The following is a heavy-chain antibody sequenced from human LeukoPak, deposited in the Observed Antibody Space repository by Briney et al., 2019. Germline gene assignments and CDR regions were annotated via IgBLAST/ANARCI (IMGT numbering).Heavy chain of an antibody. Sequence: AGGSLRLSCAASGFTFSSYSMNWVRQAPGKGLEWVSSISSSSSYIYYAASVKCRFTISRDTDKNSLYLQMNSLRAEDTAVYYCARPIYASSGYDWGQGTLVTVSS. V-gene: IGHV3-21*01. J-gene: IGHJ4*02. CDR2: ISSSSSYI. CDR3: ARPIYASSGYD. D-gene: IGHD3-22*01. CDR1: GFTFSSYS.